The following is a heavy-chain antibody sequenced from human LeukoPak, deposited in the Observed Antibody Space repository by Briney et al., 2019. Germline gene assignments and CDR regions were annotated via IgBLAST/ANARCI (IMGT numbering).Heavy chain of an antibody. J-gene: IGHJ3*02. CDR1: GFTFSSYG. CDR3: AKSNGYNFEAFDM. D-gene: IGHD5-24*01. CDR2: ISGSGGRT. V-gene: IGHV3-23*01. Sequence: PGGTLRLSCAASGFTFSSYGMSWVRQAPGKGLEWVSAISGSGGRTYDADSVKGRFTISRDNSRNTLYLQMNGLRADDTAVYYCAKSNGYNFEAFDMWGQGAMVTVSS.